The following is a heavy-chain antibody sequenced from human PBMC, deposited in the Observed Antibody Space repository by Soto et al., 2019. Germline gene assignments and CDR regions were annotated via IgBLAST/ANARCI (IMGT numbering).Heavy chain of an antibody. J-gene: IGHJ6*02. CDR2: IIPIFGIL. Sequence: SVKVSCKASGGTFSSYAITWVRQAPGQGLEWMGGIIPIFGILNYAQKFQGRVTLTADESTTTVYMELSSLRSEDTAVYYCAGTKGGSSTSCPPNYYYYYGMDVWGQGPTVTVSS. CDR1: GGTFSSYA. D-gene: IGHD2-2*01. V-gene: IGHV1-69*13. CDR3: AGTKGGSSTSCPPNYYYYYGMDV.